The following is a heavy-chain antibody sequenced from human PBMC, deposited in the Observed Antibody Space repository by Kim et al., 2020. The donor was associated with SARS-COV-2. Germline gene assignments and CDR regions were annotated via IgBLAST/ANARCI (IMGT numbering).Heavy chain of an antibody. CDR1: GYSFTSYW. V-gene: IGHV5-51*01. CDR2: IYPGDSDT. CDR3: ARLASVVTAILGGDWYFDL. Sequence: GESLKISCKGSGYSFTSYWIGWVRQMPGKGLEWMGIIYPGDSDTRYSPSFQGQVTISADKSISTAYLQWSSLKASDTAMYYCARLASVVTAILGGDWYFDLWGRGTLVTVSS. J-gene: IGHJ2*01. D-gene: IGHD2-21*02.